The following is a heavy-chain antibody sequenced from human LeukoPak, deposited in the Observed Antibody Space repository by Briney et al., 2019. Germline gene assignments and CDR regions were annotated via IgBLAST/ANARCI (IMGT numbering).Heavy chain of an antibody. CDR3: ARVDLVFYGYFDY. V-gene: IGHV3-7*04. CDR2: IKQDGSEK. CDR1: GFTFSSYW. D-gene: IGHD3-16*01. J-gene: IGHJ4*02. Sequence: GGSLRLSCAASGFTFSSYWMSWVRQAPGKGLEWVANIKQDGSEKYYVDSVKGRFTISRDNAKNSLYLQMNSLRAEDTAVYYCARVDLVFYGYFDYWGQGTLVTVSS.